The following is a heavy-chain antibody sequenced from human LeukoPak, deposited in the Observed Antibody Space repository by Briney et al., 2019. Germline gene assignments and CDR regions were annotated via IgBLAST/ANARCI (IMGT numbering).Heavy chain of an antibody. Sequence: PSETLSLTCAVYGGSLSENHHNWIRQPPGKGLEWIGEIDHSGTTNYSPSLKSRVTVSGDTSTNQFSLKMTSVTAADTAVYYCASGPTGTMGYWGQGTLVTVSS. CDR1: GGSLSENH. CDR2: IDHSGTT. V-gene: IGHV4-34*01. J-gene: IGHJ4*02. D-gene: IGHD7-27*01. CDR3: ASGPTGTMGY.